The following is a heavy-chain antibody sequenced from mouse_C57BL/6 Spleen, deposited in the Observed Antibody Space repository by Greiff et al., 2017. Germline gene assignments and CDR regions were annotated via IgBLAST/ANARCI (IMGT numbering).Heavy chain of an antibody. V-gene: IGHV1-82*01. CDR2: IYPGDGDT. Sequence: VQLQQSGPELVKPGASVKISCKASGYAFSSSWMNWVKQRPGKGLEWIGRIYPGDGDTNYNGKFKGKATLTADKSSSTAYLQLRSLTSEDSAVYFCARGVMVTFDDRGEGTTLTVSS. D-gene: IGHD2-2*01. J-gene: IGHJ2*01. CDR1: GYAFSSSW. CDR3: ARGVMVTFDD.